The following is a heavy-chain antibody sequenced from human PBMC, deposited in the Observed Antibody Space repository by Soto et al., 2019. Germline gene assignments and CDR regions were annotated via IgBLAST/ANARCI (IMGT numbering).Heavy chain of an antibody. J-gene: IGHJ6*03. V-gene: IGHV4-31*03. CDR1: GGSISSGGYY. D-gene: IGHD3-10*01. Sequence: SETLSLTCTVSGGSISSGGYYWSWIRQHPGKGLEWIGYIYYSGSTYYNPSLKSRVTISVDTSKNQFSLKLSSVTAADTAVYYCARGPYYGSGSYYFYYYYYMDVWGKGTTVTVSS. CDR2: IYYSGST. CDR3: ARGPYYGSGSYYFYYYYYMDV.